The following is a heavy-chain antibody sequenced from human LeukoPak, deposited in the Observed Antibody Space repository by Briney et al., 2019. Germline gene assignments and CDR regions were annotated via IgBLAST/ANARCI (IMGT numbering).Heavy chain of an antibody. Sequence: PGGSLRLSCEGSGFSFPNYALNWVRQSPSWVRQVPGKGPEWVSAISGSGGSTYYADSVKGRFTISRDNSKNTLYLQMNSLRAEDTAVYYCAKVHYKGWYEYYYYYYGMDVWGQGTTVTVSS. D-gene: IGHD6-19*01. J-gene: IGHJ6*02. CDR3: AKVHYKGWYEYYYYYYGMDV. CDR2: ISGSGGST. V-gene: IGHV3-23*01. CDR1: GFSFPNYA.